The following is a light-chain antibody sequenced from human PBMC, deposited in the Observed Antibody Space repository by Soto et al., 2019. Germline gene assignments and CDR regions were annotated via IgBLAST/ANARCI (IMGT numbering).Light chain of an antibody. V-gene: IGKV3D-20*02. J-gene: IGKJ4*01. CDR3: QHRSNWPLT. CDR2: GIS. Sequence: EVVLTQSPGTLSLSPGERATLSCRASQSVSSNYFAWYQQKPGQAPTLLIYGISSRATGIPDRFSGSGSGTDFTLTISSLEPEDFAVYYCQHRSNWPLTFGGGTKVDI. CDR1: QSVSSNY.